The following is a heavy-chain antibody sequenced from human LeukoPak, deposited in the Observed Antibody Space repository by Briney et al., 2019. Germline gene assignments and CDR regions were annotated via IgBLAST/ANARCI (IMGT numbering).Heavy chain of an antibody. CDR3: TKGSRAARPYYFDY. J-gene: IGHJ4*02. Sequence: GGSLRLSCAASGFTFSSYAMSWVRQAPGKGLEWVSAISGSGGSTYLADSVKGRFTISRDNSKNTLYLQMNSLRAEDTAVYYCTKGSRAARPYYFDYWGQGTLVTVSS. CDR1: GFTFSSYA. V-gene: IGHV3-23*01. CDR2: ISGSGGST. D-gene: IGHD6-6*01.